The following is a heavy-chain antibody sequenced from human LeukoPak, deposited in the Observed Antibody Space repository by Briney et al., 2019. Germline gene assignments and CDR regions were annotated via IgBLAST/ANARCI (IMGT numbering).Heavy chain of an antibody. Sequence: GASVKVSCKASGYTFTGYYMHWVRQAPGQGLEWMGWINPNSGGTNYAQKFQGRVTMTRDTSISTAYMELSRLRSDDTAVYYCARQGPRYCSSTSCSEGNWFDPWGQGTLVTVSS. CDR2: INPNSGGT. D-gene: IGHD2-2*01. V-gene: IGHV1-2*02. CDR3: ARQGPRYCSSTSCSEGNWFDP. J-gene: IGHJ5*02. CDR1: GYTFTGYY.